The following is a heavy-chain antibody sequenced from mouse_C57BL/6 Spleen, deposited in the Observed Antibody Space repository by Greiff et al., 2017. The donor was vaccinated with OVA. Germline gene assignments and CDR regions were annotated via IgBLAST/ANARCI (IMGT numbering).Heavy chain of an antibody. CDR3: AASNYSAWFAY. CDR2: IDPSDSYT. CDR1: GCTFTSYW. V-gene: IGHV1-69*01. D-gene: IGHD2-5*01. J-gene: IGHJ3*01. Sequence: QVQLKQPGAELVMPGASVKLSCKASGCTFTSYWMHWVKQRPGQGLEWIGEIDPSDSYTNYNQKFKGKSTLTVDKSSSTAYMQLSSLTSEDSAVYYCAASNYSAWFAYWGQGTLVTVSA.